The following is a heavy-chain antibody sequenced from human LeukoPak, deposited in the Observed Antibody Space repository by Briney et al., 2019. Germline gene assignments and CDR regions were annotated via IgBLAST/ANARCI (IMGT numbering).Heavy chain of an antibody. CDR3: ARDFSYGSGSIDY. D-gene: IGHD3-10*01. V-gene: IGHV3-23*01. CDR1: GFTFSSYA. CDR2: IGGSGVTT. J-gene: IGHJ4*02. Sequence: GGSLRLSCAASGFTFSSYAMSWVRQAPGKGLEWVSAIGGSGVTTYYADSVKGRFTISRDNSKNTLYLQMNSLRAEDTAVYYCARDFSYGSGSIDYWGQGTLVTVSS.